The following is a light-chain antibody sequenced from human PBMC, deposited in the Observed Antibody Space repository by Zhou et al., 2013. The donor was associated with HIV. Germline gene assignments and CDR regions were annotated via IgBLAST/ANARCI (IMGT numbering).Light chain of an antibody. CDR3: QQYDRRKS. V-gene: IGKV1-5*01. CDR2: DSS. CDR1: QSVNNW. Sequence: DIQMTQSPSTLSASVGDRVTITCRASQSVNNWLAWYQQKPGKAPQLLIYDSSILGWGVPSRFSGSGSGTEFTLTINSLQPDDFATYYCQQYDRRKSFGQGTKLELK. J-gene: IGKJ2*03.